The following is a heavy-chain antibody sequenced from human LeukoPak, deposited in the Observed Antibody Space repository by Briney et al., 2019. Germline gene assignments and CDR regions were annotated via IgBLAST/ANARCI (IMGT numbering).Heavy chain of an antibody. CDR1: GGSISSSSYY. CDR3: ARGGELYCSGGSCYELTLYY. J-gene: IGHJ4*02. D-gene: IGHD2-15*01. V-gene: IGHV4-39*01. Sequence: SETLSLTCTVSGGSISSSSYYWGWIRQPPGKGLEGIGSIYYSGSTYYNPSLKSRVTISVDTSKNQFSLKLSSVTAADTAAYYCARGGELYCSGGSCYELTLYYWGQGTLVTVSS. CDR2: IYYSGST.